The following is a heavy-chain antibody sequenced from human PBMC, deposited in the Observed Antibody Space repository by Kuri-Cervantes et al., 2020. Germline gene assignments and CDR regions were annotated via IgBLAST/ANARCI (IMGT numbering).Heavy chain of an antibody. V-gene: IGHV1-3*01. CDR3: ARGARRTSNWFDP. Sequence: ASVKVSCKASGYTFTSYAMHWVRQAPGQRLEWMGWINAGNGNTKYPQKFQGRVTMTRNTSISTAYMELSGLRSEDTAVYYCARGARRTSNWFDPWGQGTLVTVSS. J-gene: IGHJ5*02. CDR1: GYTFTSYA. D-gene: IGHD3-16*01. CDR2: INAGNGNT.